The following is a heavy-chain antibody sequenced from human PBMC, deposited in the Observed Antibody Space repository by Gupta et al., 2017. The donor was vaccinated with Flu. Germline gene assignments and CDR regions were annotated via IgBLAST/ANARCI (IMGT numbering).Heavy chain of an antibody. V-gene: IGHV3-23*01. J-gene: IGHJ4*02. CDR1: GLTFSDYG. CDR3: AKDRSGNPAIDY. Sequence: EVQLLESGGALVQPGGSLRLSCAASGLTFSDYGMTWVRQAPGKGLEWVSTVGAGGDRTYYADSVMGRFTISRDNSKNTVYLQMNSLRGDDTAVYYCAKDRSGNPAIDYWGQGTLVTVSA. D-gene: IGHD6-13*01. CDR2: VGAGGDRT.